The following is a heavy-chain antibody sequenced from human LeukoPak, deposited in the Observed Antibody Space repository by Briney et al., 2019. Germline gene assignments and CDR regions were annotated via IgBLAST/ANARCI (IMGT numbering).Heavy chain of an antibody. CDR1: GFTFSSYA. CDR2: ISYDGSNK. J-gene: IGHJ6*02. CDR3: ARDGMVRGVMTAPPAYYYYYYGMDV. V-gene: IGHV3-30-3*01. Sequence: PGGSLRLSCAASGFTFSSYAMHWVRQAPGKGLEWVAVISYDGSNKYYADSVKGRFTISRDNSKNTLYLQMNSLRAEDTAVYYCARDGMVRGVMTAPPAYYYYYYGMDVWGQGTTVTVSS. D-gene: IGHD3-10*01.